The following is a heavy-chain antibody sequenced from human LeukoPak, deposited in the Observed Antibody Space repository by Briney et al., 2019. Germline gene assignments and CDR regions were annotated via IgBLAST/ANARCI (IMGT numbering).Heavy chain of an antibody. CDR3: ARGRGRYSSGWYRQAFDI. D-gene: IGHD6-19*01. CDR2: INHSGST. J-gene: IGHJ3*02. Sequence: SETLSLTCAVYGGSFSGYYWSWIRQPPGKGLEWIGEINHSGSTNYNPSLKSRVTISVDTSKNQFSLKLSSVTPADTAVYYCARGRGRYSSGWYRQAFDIWGQGTMVTVSS. V-gene: IGHV4-34*01. CDR1: GGSFSGYY.